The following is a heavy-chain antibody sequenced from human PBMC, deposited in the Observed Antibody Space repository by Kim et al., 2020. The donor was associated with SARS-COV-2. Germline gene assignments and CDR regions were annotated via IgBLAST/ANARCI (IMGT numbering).Heavy chain of an antibody. Sequence: GGSLRLSCAASGFTFSSYEMNWVRQAPGKGLEWVSYISSSGSTIYYADSVKGRFTISRDNAKNSLYLQMNSLRAEDTAVYYCARVITMIGYYGMDVWGQGTTVTVSS. D-gene: IGHD3-22*01. CDR2: ISSSGSTI. CDR1: GFTFSSYE. J-gene: IGHJ6*02. CDR3: ARVITMIGYYGMDV. V-gene: IGHV3-48*03.